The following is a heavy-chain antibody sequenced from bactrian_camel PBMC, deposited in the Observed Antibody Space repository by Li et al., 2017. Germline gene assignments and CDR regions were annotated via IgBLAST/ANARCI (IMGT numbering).Heavy chain of an antibody. J-gene: IGHJ4*01. CDR1: GFAFNKDS. CDR2: IIAGGST. V-gene: IGHV3S42*01. D-gene: IGHD1*01. Sequence: VQLVESGGGSVQAGGSLSLSCTASGFAFNKDSMGWYRQTAGTGCELVSRIIAGGSTTYSDDVKGRFTISRDNAESSLYLQMNRLKPEDTAMYYCARVTDGGGICVASMPPYAKYQGQGTQVTVS.